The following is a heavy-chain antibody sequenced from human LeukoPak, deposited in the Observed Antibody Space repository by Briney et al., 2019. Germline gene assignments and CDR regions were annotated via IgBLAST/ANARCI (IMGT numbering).Heavy chain of an antibody. CDR1: GSTLSDLS. D-gene: IGHD2-21*02. J-gene: IGHJ2*01. CDR2: SDLEDGER. CDR3: VTDRARLFWYFDL. V-gene: IGHV1-24*01. Sequence: ASVKVSCKVSGSTLSDLSIHWVRQAPGKGLEYVGGSDLEDGERFHAQRFQGRVTMTEDTSMDTAYMELSSLRSEDTAVYYCVTDRARLFWYFDLWGRGTLVTVSS.